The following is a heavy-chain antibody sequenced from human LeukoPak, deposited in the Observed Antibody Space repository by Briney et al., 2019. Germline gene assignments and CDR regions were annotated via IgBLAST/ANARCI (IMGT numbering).Heavy chain of an antibody. D-gene: IGHD1-1*01. J-gene: IGHJ4*02. CDR1: GFTFSSYA. CDR3: AKGTTGDITLVEY. CDR2: TSGSGGST. V-gene: IGHV3-23*01. Sequence: EGSLRLSCAASGFTFSSYAMSWVRQAPGKGLEWVSGTSGSGGSTYYGDSVKGRFTISRDNSKNTLYLQMNSLRAEDTAVYYCAKGTTGDITLVEYWGQGTLVTVSS.